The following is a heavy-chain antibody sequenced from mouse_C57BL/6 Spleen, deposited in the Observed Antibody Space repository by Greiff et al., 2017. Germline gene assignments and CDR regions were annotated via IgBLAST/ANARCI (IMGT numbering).Heavy chain of an antibody. D-gene: IGHD2-3*01. CDR2: LLPGSGST. CDR3: ANYDGYLYYAMDY. CDR1: GYTFTGYW. V-gene: IGHV1-9*01. Sequence: VQLQQSGAELMKPGASVKLSCKATGYTFTGYWIEWVKQRPGHGLEWIGELLPGSGSTNYNEKFKGKATFTADTSSNAAYMQLSSLTTEDSAIYYCANYDGYLYYAMDYWGQGTSVTVSS. J-gene: IGHJ4*01.